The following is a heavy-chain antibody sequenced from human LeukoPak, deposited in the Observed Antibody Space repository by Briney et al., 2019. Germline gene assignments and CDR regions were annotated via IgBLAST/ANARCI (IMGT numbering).Heavy chain of an antibody. V-gene: IGHV3-21*01. D-gene: IGHD2/OR15-2a*01. CDR1: GFTFSRFS. Sequence: PGGSLRLSYAASGFTFSRFSMNWVRQAPGKGLEWVSSISSSSTYIYYADSVKGRFTISRDNAKNSLYLQMKSLRAEDTAVYYCARGKTSQNIVTRKTYNWFDPWGQGTLVTVSS. J-gene: IGHJ5*02. CDR2: ISSSSTYI. CDR3: ARGKTSQNIVTRKTYNWFDP.